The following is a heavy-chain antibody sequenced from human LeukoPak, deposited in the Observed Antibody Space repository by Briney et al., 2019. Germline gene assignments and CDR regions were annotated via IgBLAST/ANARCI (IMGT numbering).Heavy chain of an antibody. CDR3: AKTSVTSEEYFYYYMDV. J-gene: IGHJ6*03. Sequence: ASVTVSCKASGFTFTSYGITWVRQAPGQGLEGMGWIITYNGKTHYAQKLQGGVTLNTDTSTNTANMEMRGLRSDDTAVYYCAKTSVTSEEYFYYYMDVWGKGTTVTVSS. D-gene: IGHD4-17*01. CDR2: IITYNGKT. V-gene: IGHV1-18*01. CDR1: GFTFTSYG.